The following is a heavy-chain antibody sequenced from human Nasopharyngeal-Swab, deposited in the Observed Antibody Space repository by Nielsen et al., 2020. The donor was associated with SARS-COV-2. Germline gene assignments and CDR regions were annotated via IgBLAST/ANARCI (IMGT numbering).Heavy chain of an antibody. Sequence: GGSLRLSCAASGVTFSSFGMHWVRQAPVKGLEWVAFIAHDTSNEYYGDSVKGRFSISRDNSKNTLYLQMNSLRAEDTAVYYCARDPDGGNVWEDAFDIWGQGAMVTVSS. J-gene: IGHJ3*02. CDR2: IAHDTSNE. CDR1: GVTFSSFG. CDR3: ARDPDGGNVWEDAFDI. D-gene: IGHD4-23*01. V-gene: IGHV3-30*03.